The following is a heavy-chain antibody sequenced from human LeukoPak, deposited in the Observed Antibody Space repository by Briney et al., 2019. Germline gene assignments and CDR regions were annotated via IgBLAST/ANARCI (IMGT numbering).Heavy chain of an antibody. J-gene: IGHJ6*03. Sequence: GGSLRLPCAASGFTFSSYWMSWVRQAPGKGLEWVANIKQDGSEKYYVDSVKGRFTISRDNAKNTLYLQMNSLRAEDTAVYYCAGGVGPLYYYYYMDVWGKGTTVTVSS. V-gene: IGHV3-7*03. CDR2: IKQDGSEK. CDR3: AGGVGPLYYYYYMDV. D-gene: IGHD3-10*01. CDR1: GFTFSSYW.